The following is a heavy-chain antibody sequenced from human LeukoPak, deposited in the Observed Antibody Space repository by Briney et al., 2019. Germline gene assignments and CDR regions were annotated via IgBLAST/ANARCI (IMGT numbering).Heavy chain of an antibody. D-gene: IGHD5-24*01. CDR2: FDPEDGET. Sequence: ASVKVSCKASGYTLTELSMHWVRQAPGKGLEWMGGFDPEDGETIYAQKFKGRVTLTRDMSTSTDYLELSSLRSEDTAVYYCARDNSVRDDAWWFNPWGQGTLVTVSS. J-gene: IGHJ5*02. CDR1: GYTLTELS. V-gene: IGHV1-24*01. CDR3: ARDNSVRDDAWWFNP.